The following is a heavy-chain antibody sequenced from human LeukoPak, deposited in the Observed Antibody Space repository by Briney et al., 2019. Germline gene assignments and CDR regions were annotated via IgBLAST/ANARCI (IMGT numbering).Heavy chain of an antibody. CDR2: ISYDASNK. D-gene: IGHD1-26*01. CDR1: GFTFSSYG. CDR3: AKDLVGATRANLRISAFDI. J-gene: IGHJ3*02. V-gene: IGHV3-30*18. Sequence: PGGSLRLSCAASGFTFSSYGMHWVRQAPGKGLEWVALISYDASNKYYADSVKGRFTISRDNSKNTLYLQMNSLRPEDTAVYYCAKDLVGATRANLRISAFDIWGQGTMVTVSS.